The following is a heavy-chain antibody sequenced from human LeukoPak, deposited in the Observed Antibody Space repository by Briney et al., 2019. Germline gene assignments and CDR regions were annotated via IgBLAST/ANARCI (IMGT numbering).Heavy chain of an antibody. Sequence: PGGSLRLSCAASGFTFSSYWMSWVRQAPGKGLEWVANIKQDGSEKYYVDSVKGRFTISRDNAKNSLYLQMNSLRADDTAVYYCARESVLRYFDWLFRWFDPWGQGTLVTVSS. D-gene: IGHD3-9*01. V-gene: IGHV3-7*01. CDR2: IKQDGSEK. J-gene: IGHJ5*02. CDR1: GFTFSSYW. CDR3: ARESVLRYFDWLFRWFDP.